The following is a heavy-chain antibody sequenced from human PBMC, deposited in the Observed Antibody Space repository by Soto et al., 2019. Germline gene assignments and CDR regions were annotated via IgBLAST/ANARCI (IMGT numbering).Heavy chain of an antibody. CDR2: ISAYNGNT. CDR1: GYTFTSFG. D-gene: IGHD2-2*01. J-gene: IGHJ3*02. V-gene: IGHV1-18*01. Sequence: ASVKVSCKASGYTFTSFGISWVRQAPRQGLEWMGWISAYNGNTKHAQKFQGRVTITTDTSTSTAFMELRSLRSDDTAVYYCARDPLTRYCSGPSCYLGYAFDIWGQGTMVTVSS. CDR3: ARDPLTRYCSGPSCYLGYAFDI.